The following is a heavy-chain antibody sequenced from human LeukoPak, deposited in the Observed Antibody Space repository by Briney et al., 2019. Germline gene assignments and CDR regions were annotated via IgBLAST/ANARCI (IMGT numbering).Heavy chain of an antibody. D-gene: IGHD2-21*02. CDR2: ISGSGGSA. V-gene: IGHV3-23*01. CDR3: AKGLGDFGRTGGFDI. CDR1: GFTFSNYA. Sequence: GGSLRLSCAASGFTFSNYAMNWFRQAPGKGLDWVSAISGSGGSAYYADSVKGRFTISRDNSKNTLFLQMDSLRHDDPAIYYCAKGLGDFGRTGGFDIWGQGTMVTVSS. J-gene: IGHJ3*02.